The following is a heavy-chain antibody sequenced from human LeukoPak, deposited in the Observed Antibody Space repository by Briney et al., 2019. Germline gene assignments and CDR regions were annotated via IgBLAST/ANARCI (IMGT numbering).Heavy chain of an antibody. V-gene: IGHV3-23*01. CDR2: ISGSGGST. J-gene: IGHJ5*02. CDR1: GFTFSSYA. D-gene: IGHD4-17*01. Sequence: GGSLRLSCGASGFTFSSYAMTWVRQAPGKGLEWVSAISGSGGSTYYADSVKGRFTISRDNSKNTLYLQMNSLRAEDTAVYYCAKDQYGDYVGLNWFDPWGQGTLVTVSS. CDR3: AKDQYGDYVGLNWFDP.